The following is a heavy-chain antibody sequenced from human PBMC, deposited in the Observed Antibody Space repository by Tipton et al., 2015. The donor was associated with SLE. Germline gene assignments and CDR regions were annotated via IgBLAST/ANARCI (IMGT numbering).Heavy chain of an antibody. Sequence: TLSLTCTVSGGSISSSSYYWGRIRQPPGKGLEWIGSIYYSGSTYYNPSLKSRVTISVDTSKNQFSLKLSSVTAADTAVYYCARGNCSSTSCYLDYWGQGTLVTVSS. J-gene: IGHJ4*02. CDR1: GGSISSSSYY. V-gene: IGHV4-39*07. CDR3: ARGNCSSTSCYLDY. CDR2: IYYSGST. D-gene: IGHD2-2*01.